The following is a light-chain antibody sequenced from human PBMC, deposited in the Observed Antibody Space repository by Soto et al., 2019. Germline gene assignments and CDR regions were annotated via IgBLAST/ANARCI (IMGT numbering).Light chain of an antibody. Sequence: QFALTQPASVSGSPGQSITISCTGTSSDVGSYNLVSWYQQHPGKAPQLMIYEGTKRPSGVSNRFSGSKSGNTASLTISSLQAEDEADYYCCSYAVSSTYVFGTGTKLTVL. CDR3: CSYAVSSTYV. V-gene: IGLV2-23*01. CDR2: EGT. CDR1: SSDVGSYNL. J-gene: IGLJ1*01.